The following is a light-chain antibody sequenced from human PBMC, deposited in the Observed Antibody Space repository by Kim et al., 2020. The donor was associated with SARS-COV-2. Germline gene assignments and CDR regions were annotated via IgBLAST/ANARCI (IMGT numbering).Light chain of an antibody. V-gene: IGKV3-15*01. J-gene: IGKJ2*02. CDR3: QQYYNRPPCT. CDR1: QSVLTD. CDR2: AAS. Sequence: EIVMTQSPATLSVSPGERATLSCRASQSVLTDLAWYQQKPGQAPRRLIYAASTRATGVPARFSGSGSGTEFTLTISSLQSEDFAVYFCQQYYNRPPCTFGQGTKLEI.